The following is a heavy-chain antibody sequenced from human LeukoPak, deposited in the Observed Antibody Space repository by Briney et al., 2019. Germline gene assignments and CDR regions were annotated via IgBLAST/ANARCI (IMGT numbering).Heavy chain of an antibody. Sequence: GGSLRLSCAASGFTFSSYSMNWVRQAPGKGLEWVSSISSSSSYIYYADSVKGRFTISRDNAKNSLYLQMNSLRAEDTAVYCCAKDNVEMATIVDFDYWGQGTLVTVSS. CDR3: AKDNVEMATIVDFDY. V-gene: IGHV3-21*04. CDR2: ISSSSSYI. CDR1: GFTFSSYS. D-gene: IGHD1-26*01. J-gene: IGHJ4*02.